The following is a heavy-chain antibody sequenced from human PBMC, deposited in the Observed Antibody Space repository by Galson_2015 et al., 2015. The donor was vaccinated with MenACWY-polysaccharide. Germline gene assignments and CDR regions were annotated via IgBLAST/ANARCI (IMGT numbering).Heavy chain of an antibody. CDR1: GFTFNNFA. V-gene: IGHV3-23*01. D-gene: IGHD5-12*01. J-gene: IGHJ4*02. CDR3: AKDAQWSLVASDN. Sequence: SLRLSCAASGFTFNNFAMSWVRQAPGKGLEWISGIVGSGGQADYADSVRGRFTISRDNSKNTLYLQMNGLTAEDTAVYYCAKDAQWSLVASDNWGQGTLVTVSS. CDR2: IVGSGGQA.